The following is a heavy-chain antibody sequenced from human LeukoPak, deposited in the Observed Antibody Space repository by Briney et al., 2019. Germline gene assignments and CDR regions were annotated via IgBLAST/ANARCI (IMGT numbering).Heavy chain of an antibody. CDR3: ARADSIRYFDWLLSTSFDY. CDR1: GGSISSSSYY. Sequence: PSETLSLTCTVSGGSISSSSYYWGWIRQPPGKGLERIGSIYHSGSTYYNPSLKSRVTISVDTSKNQFSLKLSSVTAADTAVYYCARADSIRYFDWLLSTSFDYWGQGTLVTVSS. D-gene: IGHD3-9*01. J-gene: IGHJ4*02. CDR2: IYHSGST. V-gene: IGHV4-39*07.